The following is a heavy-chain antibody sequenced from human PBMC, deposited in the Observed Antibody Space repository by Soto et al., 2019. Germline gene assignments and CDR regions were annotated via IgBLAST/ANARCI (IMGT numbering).Heavy chain of an antibody. J-gene: IGHJ6*02. CDR3: ARGNKRTGYYAMDV. CDR1: GYTFSSYD. CDR2: MNPKSGNT. Sequence: ASVKVSCKASGYTFSSYDINWVRQATGQGLEWMGWMNPKSGNTVYAQKFQGRVTMTKNTSISSASMELSSLRSDDTAVYYCARGNKRTGYYAMDVWGQGTTVTVSS. V-gene: IGHV1-8*01. D-gene: IGHD1-1*01.